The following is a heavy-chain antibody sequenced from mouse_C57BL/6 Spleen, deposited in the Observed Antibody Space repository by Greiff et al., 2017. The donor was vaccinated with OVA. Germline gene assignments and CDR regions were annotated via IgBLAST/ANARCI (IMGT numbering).Heavy chain of an antibody. CDR3: ASHGSSYWYFDV. Sequence: DVQLVESGPGMVKPSQSLSLTCTVTGYSITSGYDWHWIRHFPGNKLEWMGYISYSGSTNYNPSLKSRISITHDTSKNHFFLKLNSVTTEDTATYYCASHGSSYWYFDVWGTGTTVTVSS. CDR1: GYSITSGYD. D-gene: IGHD1-1*01. CDR2: ISYSGST. V-gene: IGHV3-1*01. J-gene: IGHJ1*03.